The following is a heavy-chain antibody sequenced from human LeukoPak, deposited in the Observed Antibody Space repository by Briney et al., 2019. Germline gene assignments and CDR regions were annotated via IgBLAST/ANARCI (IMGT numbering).Heavy chain of an antibody. CDR1: GFTFSSYS. Sequence: GGSLRLSCAASGFTFSSYSMNWVRQAPGKGLEWVSSISSSSSYIYYADSVKGRFTISRDNAKNSLYLQMDSLRAEDTAVYYCARDFRSGRTFDXXGQGXXVTV. J-gene: IGHJ4*02. CDR2: ISSSSSYI. CDR3: ARDFRSGRTFDX. D-gene: IGHD2-15*01. V-gene: IGHV3-21*01.